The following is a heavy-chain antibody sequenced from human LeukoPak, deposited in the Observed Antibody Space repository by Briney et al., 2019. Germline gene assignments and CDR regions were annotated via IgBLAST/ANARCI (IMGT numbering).Heavy chain of an antibody. CDR1: GGSISSYY. Sequence: SETLSLTCTVSGGSISSYYWSWIRQPAGKGLEWIGRIYTSGSTNYNPSLKSRVTMSVDTSKNQFSLKLSSVTAADTAVYYSARGRYSYGFFDYWGQGTLVTVSS. D-gene: IGHD5-18*01. V-gene: IGHV4-4*07. J-gene: IGHJ4*02. CDR3: ARGRYSYGFFDY. CDR2: IYTSGST.